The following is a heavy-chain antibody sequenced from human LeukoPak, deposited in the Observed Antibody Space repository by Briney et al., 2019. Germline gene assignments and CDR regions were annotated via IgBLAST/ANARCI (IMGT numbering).Heavy chain of an antibody. CDR3: GMDPNGDYVGAFDF. V-gene: IGHV3-23*01. D-gene: IGHD4-17*01. J-gene: IGHJ3*01. Sequence: GGSLRLSCAASGFTFSSYAMTWVRQAPGKGLEWVSSITGNERGTSYGDSVRGRFTVSRDNSKNTLYLQVNSLRAEDTALYYCGMDPNGDYVGAFDFWGQGTLVTVSS. CDR1: GFTFSSYA. CDR2: ITGNERGT.